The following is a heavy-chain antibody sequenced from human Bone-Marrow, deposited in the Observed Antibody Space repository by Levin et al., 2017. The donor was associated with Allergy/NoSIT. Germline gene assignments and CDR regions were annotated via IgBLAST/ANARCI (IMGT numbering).Heavy chain of an antibody. Sequence: SETLSLTCTVSGGSIRTSTYYWGWIRQTPGKGLEWIGSMFYGGNTYYKPSLKGRVTMSVDTSKNQFSLKLNSVTAADTAVYYCARGRIYYYDTSDYPRVGDIDYRGQGTLVTVSS. CDR2: MFYGGNT. CDR1: GGSIRTSTYY. CDR3: ARGRIYYYDTSDYPRVGDIDY. V-gene: IGHV4-39*01. J-gene: IGHJ4*02. D-gene: IGHD3-22*01.